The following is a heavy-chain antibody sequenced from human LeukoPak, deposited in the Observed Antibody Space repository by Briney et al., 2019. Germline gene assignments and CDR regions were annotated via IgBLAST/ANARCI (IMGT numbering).Heavy chain of an antibody. V-gene: IGHV1-46*01. CDR1: GGTFTSYY. D-gene: IGHD3-22*01. CDR3: ARDASHYYDSSAQLGDWFVP. CDR2: INPSGGST. Sequence: GASVKVSCKAPGGTFTSYYMHWVRQAPGQGLEWMGIINPSGGSTSYAQKFQGRVTMTRDTSTSTVYMELSSLRSEDTAVYYCARDASHYYDSSAQLGDWFVPWGQGTLVTVSS. J-gene: IGHJ5*02.